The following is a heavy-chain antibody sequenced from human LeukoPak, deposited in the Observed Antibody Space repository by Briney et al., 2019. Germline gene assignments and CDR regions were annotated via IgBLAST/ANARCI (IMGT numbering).Heavy chain of an antibody. CDR2: IRYDGSNK. CDR1: GFTFSSYG. D-gene: IGHD5-18*01. CDR3: ASLAHLRGYSYGQRNWFDP. Sequence: GGSLRLSCAASGFTFSSYGMHWVRQAPGKGLEWVAFIRYDGSNKYYADSVKGRFTISRDNSKNTLYLQMNSLRAEDTAVYYCASLAHLRGYSYGQRNWFDPWGQGTLVTVSS. J-gene: IGHJ5*02. V-gene: IGHV3-30*02.